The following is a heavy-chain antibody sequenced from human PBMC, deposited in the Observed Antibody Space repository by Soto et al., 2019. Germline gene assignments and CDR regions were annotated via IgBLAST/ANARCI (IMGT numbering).Heavy chain of an antibody. V-gene: IGHV4-34*02. CDR3: AREEPASRRHDY. D-gene: IGHD1-26*01. CDR2: VSHSGST. Sequence: QVQLQQWGAGLLKPSETLSLTCAVYGGSFSDYYWSWIRQTPEKGLEWIGEVSHSGSTTYNPSLKNRVTIAIDTSKNQFSLTLNSVTAADTAMYFCAREEPASRRHDYWGQGNLVTVSS. CDR1: GGSFSDYY. J-gene: IGHJ4*02.